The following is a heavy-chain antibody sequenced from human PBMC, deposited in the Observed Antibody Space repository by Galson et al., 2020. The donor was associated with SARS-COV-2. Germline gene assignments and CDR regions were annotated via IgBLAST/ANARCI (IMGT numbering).Heavy chain of an antibody. CDR1: GDSITNDYYH. J-gene: IGHJ5*02. CDR3: ARWGLHFHDGRGYNWFDP. CDR2: VYATGST. Sequence: SETLSLTCTVSGDSITNDYYHWSWIRQSAGRGLEWIGHVYATGSTSYNPSLKSRVTISVATSKTQFSLNLSSVTAADTAVYDCARWGLHFHDGRGYNWFDPWGQGTLVTVSS. V-gene: IGHV4-61*09. D-gene: IGHD3-22*01.